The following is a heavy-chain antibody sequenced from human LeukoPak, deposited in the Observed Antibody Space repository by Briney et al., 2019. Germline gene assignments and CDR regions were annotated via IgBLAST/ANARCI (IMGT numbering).Heavy chain of an antibody. V-gene: IGHV3-30-3*01. CDR2: ISYDGSNK. D-gene: IGHD1-26*01. CDR1: GFTFSSYA. Sequence: GRSLRLSCAASGFTFSSYAMHWVRQAPGKGLEWVAVISYDGSNKYYADSVKGRFTISRDNSKNTLYLQMNSLRAEGTAVYYCARGGFGVGATFLFDYYYYGMDVWGQGTTVTVSS. J-gene: IGHJ6*02. CDR3: ARGGFGVGATFLFDYYYYGMDV.